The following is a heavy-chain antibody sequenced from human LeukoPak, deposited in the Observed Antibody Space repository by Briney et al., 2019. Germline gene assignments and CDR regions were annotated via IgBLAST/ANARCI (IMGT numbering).Heavy chain of an antibody. CDR3: ARGGGITMVRGVPHWFDP. D-gene: IGHD3-10*01. Sequence: SETLSLTCTVSGGSISSYYWSWIRQPPGKGLEWIGYIYYSGSTNYNPSLKSRVTISVDTSKNQFSLKLSSVTAADTAVYYCARGGGITMVRGVPHWFDPWGQGTLVTVSS. V-gene: IGHV4-59*01. J-gene: IGHJ5*02. CDR1: GGSISSYY. CDR2: IYYSGST.